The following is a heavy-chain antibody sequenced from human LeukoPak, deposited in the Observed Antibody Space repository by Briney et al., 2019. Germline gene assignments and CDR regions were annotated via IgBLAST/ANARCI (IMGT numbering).Heavy chain of an antibody. V-gene: IGHV3-15*01. CDR3: AHVETMTGLKLGS. CDR2: IKSKRGGGTT. Sequence: GGSLRLSCAVFGLTYSDAWMSWVRRAPGKGLEWVGRIKSKRGGGTTDYAAPVKGRFTISRDDSKNTLYLQMNSLESEDTAVYYCAHVETMTGLKLGSWGQGILVTVSS. D-gene: IGHD3-22*01. J-gene: IGHJ5*02. CDR1: GLTYSDAW.